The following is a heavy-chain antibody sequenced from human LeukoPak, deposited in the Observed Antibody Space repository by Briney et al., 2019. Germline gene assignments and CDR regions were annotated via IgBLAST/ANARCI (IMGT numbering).Heavy chain of an antibody. V-gene: IGHV4-31*02. CDR2: ISYTGST. CDR3: ARAYPSSSTD. CDR1: TGSITSGVYY. Sequence: SETLSLTCTVSTGSITSGVYYWSWIRQFPGKGLEWIGFISYTGSTHYNPSLKSRVTISQGTSQNQFSLKLSSVTAADTALYYCARAYPSSSTDWGQGMLVTVSS. D-gene: IGHD2-2*01. J-gene: IGHJ4*02.